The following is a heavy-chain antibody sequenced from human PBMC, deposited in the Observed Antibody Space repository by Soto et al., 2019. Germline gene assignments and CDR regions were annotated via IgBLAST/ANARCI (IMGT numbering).Heavy chain of an antibody. D-gene: IGHD3-10*01. CDR3: ARDDEYSGNGMDV. Sequence: QVQLVESGGGVVQPGRSLRLSCAASGFTFSNYGMHWVRQAPGKGLEWVAVILTDGSNRYHADSVKDRVTISRDNSKNTLYLHMSRMRAEDTAVYYFARDDEYSGNGMDVWGQGTTVTVS. V-gene: IGHV3-33*01. CDR2: ILTDGSNR. CDR1: GFTFSNYG. J-gene: IGHJ6*02.